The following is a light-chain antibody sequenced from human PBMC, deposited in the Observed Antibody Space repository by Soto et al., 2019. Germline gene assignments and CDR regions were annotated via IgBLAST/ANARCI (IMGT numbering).Light chain of an antibody. J-gene: IGLJ1*01. V-gene: IGLV2-18*02. CDR1: SSDVGSSNG. CDR2: DVS. Sequence: QSALTQPPSVSGSPGQSVAISCTGTSSDVGSSNGVSWYQQPPGTAPKLMIYDVSNRPSGVPDRFSGSKSGNTASLTISGLQAEDEADYHCSSYTTSSTYVFATGTKLTVL. CDR3: SSYTTSSTYV.